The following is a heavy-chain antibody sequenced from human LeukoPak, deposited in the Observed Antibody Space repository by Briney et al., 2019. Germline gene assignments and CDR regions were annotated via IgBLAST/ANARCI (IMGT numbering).Heavy chain of an antibody. V-gene: IGHV4-34*01. CDR1: GGSFSGYY. CDR3: ARGRGRSLEWYFDY. J-gene: IGHJ4*02. CDR2: INHSGST. Sequence: SETLSLTCAVYGGSFSGYYWSWIRQPPGKGLEWIGEINHSGSTNYNPSLKSRVTISADTSKNQFSLKLSSVTAADTAVYYCARGRGRSLEWYFDYWGQGTLVTVSS. D-gene: IGHD3-3*01.